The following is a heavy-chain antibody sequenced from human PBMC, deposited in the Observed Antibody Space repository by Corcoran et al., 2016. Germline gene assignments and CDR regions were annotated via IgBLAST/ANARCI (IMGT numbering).Heavy chain of an antibody. CDR3: ARLFEVEQQLVRGYFDY. Sequence: EVQLVQSGAEVKKPGESLTISCKGSGYSFTSYWIGWVRQMPGKGLEWMGIIYPGDSDTRYSPSFQGQVTISADKSISTAYLQWSSLKASDTAMYYCARLFEVEQQLVRGYFDYWGQGTLVTVSS. J-gene: IGHJ4*02. CDR1: GYSFTSYW. CDR2: IYPGDSDT. V-gene: IGHV5-51*01. D-gene: IGHD6-13*01.